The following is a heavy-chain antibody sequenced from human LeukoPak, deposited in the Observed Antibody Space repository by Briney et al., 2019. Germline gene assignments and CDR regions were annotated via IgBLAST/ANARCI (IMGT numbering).Heavy chain of an antibody. CDR2: ISGDGGST. CDR3: TKDPYYYDSSGYYYPDY. Sequence: GGSLRLSCAASGFTFDDYAMHWVRQAPGKGLEWVSLISGDGGSTYYADSVKGRFTISRDNSKNSLYLQMNSLRTEDAALYYCTKDPYYYDSSGYYYPDYWGQGTLVTVSS. J-gene: IGHJ4*02. CDR1: GFTFDDYA. V-gene: IGHV3-43*02. D-gene: IGHD3-22*01.